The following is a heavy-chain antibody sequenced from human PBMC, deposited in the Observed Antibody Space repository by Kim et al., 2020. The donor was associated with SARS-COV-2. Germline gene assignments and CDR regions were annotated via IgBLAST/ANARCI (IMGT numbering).Heavy chain of an antibody. J-gene: IGHJ4*02. V-gene: IGHV4-34*01. D-gene: IGHD3-10*01. Sequence: TNNTPSLKSRVTISVDTSKNQFSLKLSSVTAADTAVYYCARGYYGSGSYDWGQGTLVTVSS. CDR3: ARGYYGSGSYD. CDR2: T.